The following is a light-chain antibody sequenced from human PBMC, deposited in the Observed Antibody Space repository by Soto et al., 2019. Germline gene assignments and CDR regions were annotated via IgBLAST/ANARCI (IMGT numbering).Light chain of an antibody. V-gene: IGLV2-14*01. CDR2: EVT. CDR1: SSDIGAYNY. J-gene: IGLJ3*02. CDR3: SSYASDITHV. Sequence: QSVLTQPASVSGSPGQSITISCTGTSSDIGAYNYVSWYRQHPGEAPKLIIYEVTHRPSGISSRFSGSKSCNTASLTISGLQAEDEADYYCSSYASDITHVFGGGTKLTVL.